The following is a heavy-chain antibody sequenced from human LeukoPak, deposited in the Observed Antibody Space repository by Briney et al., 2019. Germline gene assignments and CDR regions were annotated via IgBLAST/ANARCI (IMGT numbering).Heavy chain of an antibody. Sequence: GGSLRLSCAASGITLSNYGMSWVRQAPGKGLEWVAGISGSGGGTVYADSVKGRFTISRDNPKNTLYLQMNSLRAEDTAVYFCAKRGVVIRVVLVGFHKEAYYFDSWGQGALVTVSS. CDR1: GITLSNYG. CDR2: ISGSGGGT. CDR3: AKRGVVIRVVLVGFHKEAYYFDS. D-gene: IGHD3-10*01. J-gene: IGHJ4*02. V-gene: IGHV3-23*01.